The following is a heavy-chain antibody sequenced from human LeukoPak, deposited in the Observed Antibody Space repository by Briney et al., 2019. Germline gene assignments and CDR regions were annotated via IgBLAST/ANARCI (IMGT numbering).Heavy chain of an antibody. CDR3: ARAVALYNSLNWFDP. D-gene: IGHD1-20*01. CDR1: GYTFTGYY. Sequence: ASVKVSCKASGYTFTGYYMHWVRQAPGQGLEWMGWINPNSGGTNYAQKFQGWVTMTRDTSISTAYMELSRLRSDDTAVYYCARAVALYNSLNWFDPWGQGTLVTVSS. V-gene: IGHV1-2*04. J-gene: IGHJ5*02. CDR2: INPNSGGT.